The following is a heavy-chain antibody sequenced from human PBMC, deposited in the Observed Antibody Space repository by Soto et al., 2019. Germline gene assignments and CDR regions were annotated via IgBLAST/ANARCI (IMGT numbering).Heavy chain of an antibody. CDR3: AFGPESDQDAFDI. D-gene: IGHD3-10*01. CDR2: INPNSGGT. J-gene: IGHJ3*02. Sequence: ASVKVSCKASGYTFTGYYMHWVRQAPGQGLEWMGWINPNSGGTNYAQKFQGWVTMTRDTSISTAYMELSRLRSDDTAVYYCAFGPESDQDAFDIWGQGTMVTVSS. CDR1: GYTFTGYY. V-gene: IGHV1-2*04.